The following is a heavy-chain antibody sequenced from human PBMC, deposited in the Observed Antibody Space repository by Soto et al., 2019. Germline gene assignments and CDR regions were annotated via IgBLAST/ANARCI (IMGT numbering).Heavy chain of an antibody. V-gene: IGHV4-4*02. Sequence: SETLSLTCAVSGGSLSSSMWWSWVRQPPGKGLEWIGEISQSGNTKYNTSLRSRVTISIDKSKNQFSLNLSSLTAADTAVYYCARPYYYYGMDVWGQGTTVTVSS. CDR1: GGSLSSSMW. J-gene: IGHJ6*02. CDR3: ARPYYYYGMDV. CDR2: ISQSGNT.